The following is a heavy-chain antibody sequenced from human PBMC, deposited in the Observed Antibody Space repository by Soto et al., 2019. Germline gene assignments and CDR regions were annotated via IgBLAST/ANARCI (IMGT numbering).Heavy chain of an antibody. D-gene: IGHD6-6*01. J-gene: IGHJ4*02. V-gene: IGHV3-21*01. CDR3: ATRPSIAARSNDY. Sequence: EVQLVESGGGLVKPGGSLRLSCAASGFTFSSYSMNWVRQAPGKGLEWVSSISSSSSYIYYADSVKGRFTISRDNAKNSLYLQMNSLRAEDTAVYYCATRPSIAARSNDYWGQGTLVTVSS. CDR1: GFTFSSYS. CDR2: ISSSSSYI.